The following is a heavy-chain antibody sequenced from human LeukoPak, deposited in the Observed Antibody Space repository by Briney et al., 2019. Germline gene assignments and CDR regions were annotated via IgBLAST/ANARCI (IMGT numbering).Heavy chain of an antibody. V-gene: IGHV4-34*01. Sequence: PSETLSLTCAVYGGSFSGYYWSWIRQPPEKGLEWIGEINHSGSTNYNPSLKSRVTISVDTSKNQFSLKLSSVTDADTAVYHCARVHREYSSSHLDSWGQGTLVTVSS. CDR3: ARVHREYSSSHLDS. CDR2: INHSGST. CDR1: GGSFSGYY. D-gene: IGHD6-6*01. J-gene: IGHJ4*02.